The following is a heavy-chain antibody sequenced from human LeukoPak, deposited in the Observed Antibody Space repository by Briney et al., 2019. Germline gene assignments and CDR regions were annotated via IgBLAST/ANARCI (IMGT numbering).Heavy chain of an antibody. CDR1: GGSFSGYY. J-gene: IGHJ4*02. D-gene: IGHD2-2*01. Sequence: SETLSLTCAVYGGSFSGYYWSWIRQPPGKGLEWIGEINHSGSTNYNPSLKSRVTISVDTSKNQFSLKLSSVTAADTAVYYCARSPDYCSSTSRYALGGFDYWGQGTLVAVSS. CDR2: INHSGST. V-gene: IGHV4-34*01. CDR3: ARSPDYCSSTSRYALGGFDY.